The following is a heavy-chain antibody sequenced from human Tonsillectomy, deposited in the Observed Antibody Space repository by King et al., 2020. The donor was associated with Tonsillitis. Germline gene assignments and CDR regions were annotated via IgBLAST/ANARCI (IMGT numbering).Heavy chain of an antibody. Sequence: VQLQQWGAGLLKPSETLSLTCAVYGGSFSGYSWSWIRQPPGKGLEWIGEINHSGSTTYNPSLTSRVPMSVDTSKNQFSLKLSSVTAADTAVYYCATSTTYHSPDCSSSSCPNWFDPWGQGTLVTVSS. V-gene: IGHV4-34*01. J-gene: IGHJ5*02. D-gene: IGHD2-2*01. CDR1: GGSFSGYS. CDR3: ATSTTYHSPDCSSSSCPNWFDP. CDR2: INHSGST.